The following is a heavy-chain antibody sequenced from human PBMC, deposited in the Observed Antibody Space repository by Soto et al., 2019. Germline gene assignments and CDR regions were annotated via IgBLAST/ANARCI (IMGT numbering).Heavy chain of an antibody. Sequence: SETLSLTCSVSGVTMSYGGYSWSWIRQSPGKGLEWLGYISHLETTYYNPSLKSRVTISEDTSKSQFSLKVNSMTAADTAVYYCARYRREAVAGYTLDNWGQGILVTVSS. CDR3: ARYRREAVAGYTLDN. CDR2: ISHLETT. J-gene: IGHJ4*02. CDR1: GVTMSYGGYS. V-gene: IGHV4-30-2*06. D-gene: IGHD6-13*01.